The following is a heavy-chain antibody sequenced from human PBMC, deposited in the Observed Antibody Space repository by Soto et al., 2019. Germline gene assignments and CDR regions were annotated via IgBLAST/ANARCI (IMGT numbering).Heavy chain of an antibody. CDR1: GYTFTSYC. J-gene: IGHJ3*02. CDR2: ISAYNGNT. CDR3: ATSDVVVVADAFDI. D-gene: IGHD2-15*01. Sequence: AASVKVSCKASGYTFTSYCISWVRQAPGQGLEWMGWISAYNGNTNYAQKLQGRVTMTTDTSTSTAYMELRSLRSDDTAVYYCATSDVVVVADAFDIWGQGTMVTVSS. V-gene: IGHV1-18*01.